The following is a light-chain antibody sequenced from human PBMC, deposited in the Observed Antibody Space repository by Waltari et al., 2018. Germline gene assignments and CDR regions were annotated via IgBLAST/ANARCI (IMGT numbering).Light chain of an antibody. V-gene: IGLV2-14*01. CDR2: EVS. Sequence: QSALTQPASVSGSVGQSISISCTGRNNDIDAHNLVSWYQQYPGKPPKLVIYEVSNRPSGVSNRFSASKSGTTASLTISGLQAEDEAEYFCSSYATRYMVLFGGGTRVTVL. CDR1: NNDIDAHNL. CDR3: SSYATRYMVL. J-gene: IGLJ2*01.